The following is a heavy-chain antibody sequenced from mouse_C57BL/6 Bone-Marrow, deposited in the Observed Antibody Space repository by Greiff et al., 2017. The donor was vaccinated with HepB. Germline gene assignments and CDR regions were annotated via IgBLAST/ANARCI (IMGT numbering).Heavy chain of an antibody. D-gene: IGHD3-2*02. J-gene: IGHJ4*01. CDR3: AREGLRLPYAMGY. V-gene: IGHV14-2*01. CDR1: GFNIKDYY. CDR2: IDPEDGET. Sequence: EVKLQESGAELVKPGASVKLSCTASGFNIKDYYMHWVKQRTEQGLEWIGRIDPEDGETKYAPKFQGKATITADTSSNTAYLPLSSLTSEDTAVYYCAREGLRLPYAMGYWGQGASVTVSS.